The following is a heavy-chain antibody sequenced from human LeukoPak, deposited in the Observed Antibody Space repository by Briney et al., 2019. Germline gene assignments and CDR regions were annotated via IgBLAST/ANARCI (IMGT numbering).Heavy chain of an antibody. J-gene: IGHJ4*02. CDR1: GFTFSTFA. D-gene: IGHD6-13*01. Sequence: GGSLRLSCAASGFTFSTFAMIWVRQPPGKGLEWVSSIFPSGGEIHYADSVRGRFTISRDNSKSTLSLHMNSLRGDDTAVYYCAKDLRAAADGTYFDYWGRGTLVTVSS. CDR3: AKDLRAAADGTYFDY. V-gene: IGHV3-23*01. CDR2: IFPSGGEI.